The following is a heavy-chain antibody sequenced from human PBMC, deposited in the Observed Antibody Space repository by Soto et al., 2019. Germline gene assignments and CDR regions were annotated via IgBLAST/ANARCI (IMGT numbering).Heavy chain of an antibody. CDR3: TRDLPDYYGSGSYFGTYYYYYGMDV. D-gene: IGHD3-10*01. CDR1: GFTFGDYA. CDR2: IRSKAYGGTT. V-gene: IGHV3-49*03. Sequence: GGSLRLSCTASGFTFGDYAMSWFRQAPGKGLEWVGFIRSKAYGGTTEYAASVKGRFTISRDDSKSIAYLQMNSLKTEDTAVYYCTRDLPDYYGSGSYFGTYYYYYGMDVWGQGTTVTVSS. J-gene: IGHJ6*02.